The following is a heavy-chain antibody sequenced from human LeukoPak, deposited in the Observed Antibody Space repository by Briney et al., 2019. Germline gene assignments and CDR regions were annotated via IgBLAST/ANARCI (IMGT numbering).Heavy chain of an antibody. V-gene: IGHV3-48*04. D-gene: IGHD1-26*01. CDR1: GFTFSSYA. J-gene: IGHJ4*02. CDR2: ISSSSSTI. CDR3: ARVDPFQRELPDY. Sequence: GRSLRLSCAASGFTFSSYAMHWVRQAPGKGLEWVSYISSSSSTIYYADSVKGRFTISRDNAKNSLYLQMNSLRAEDTAVYYCARVDPFQRELPDYWGQGTLVTVSS.